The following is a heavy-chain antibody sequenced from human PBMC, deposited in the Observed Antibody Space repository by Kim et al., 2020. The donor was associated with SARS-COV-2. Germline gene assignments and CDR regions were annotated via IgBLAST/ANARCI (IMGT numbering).Heavy chain of an antibody. CDR1: GFTFSSYG. CDR2: ISYDGSNK. J-gene: IGHJ4*02. D-gene: IGHD2-21*02. CDR3: AKDLIPNTMVTRGDY. Sequence: GGSLRLSCAASGFTFSSYGMHWVRQAPGKGLEWVAVISYDGSNKYYADSVKGRFTISRDNSKNTLYLQMNSLRAEDTAVYYCAKDLIPNTMVTRGDYWGQGTLVTVSS. V-gene: IGHV3-30*18.